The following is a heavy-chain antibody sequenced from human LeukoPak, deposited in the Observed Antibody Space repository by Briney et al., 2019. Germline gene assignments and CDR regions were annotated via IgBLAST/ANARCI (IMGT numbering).Heavy chain of an antibody. J-gene: IGHJ5*02. D-gene: IGHD6-19*01. Sequence: ASVKVSCKASGGTFSSYAISWVRQAPGQGLEWMGGIIPIFGTANYAQKFQGRVTITADESTSTAYMELSSLRSQDTAVYYCARVSVSSGWHRWYNWFDPWGQGTLVTVSS. V-gene: IGHV1-69*01. CDR1: GGTFSSYA. CDR2: IIPIFGTA. CDR3: ARVSVSSGWHRWYNWFDP.